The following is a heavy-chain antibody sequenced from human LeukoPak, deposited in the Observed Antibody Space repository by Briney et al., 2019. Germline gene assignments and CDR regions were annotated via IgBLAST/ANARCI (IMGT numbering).Heavy chain of an antibody. Sequence: PEGSLRLSCAASGFTFSSYGMSWVRQAPGKGLEWVSAIGGSGGSTYCTDSVKGRFTISRDNSKNTLYLQMNSLRAEDTALYYCAKSYSSSWGFDSWGQGTLVTVSS. V-gene: IGHV3-23*01. D-gene: IGHD6-13*01. CDR1: GFTFSSYG. J-gene: IGHJ4*02. CDR3: AKSYSSSWGFDS. CDR2: IGGSGGST.